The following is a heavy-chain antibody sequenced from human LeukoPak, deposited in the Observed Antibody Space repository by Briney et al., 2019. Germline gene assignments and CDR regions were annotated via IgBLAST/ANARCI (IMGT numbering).Heavy chain of an antibody. V-gene: IGHV1-69*04. Sequence: SVEVSCKASGGTFSSYAISWVRQAPGQGLEVMGRIIPIFGRANYAQKFQGRVTITTDKSTSTAYMELSRLRSEDTAVYYCARDYVSYYYYMDVWGKGTTVTVSS. CDR1: GGTFSSYA. CDR3: ARDYVSYYYYMDV. D-gene: IGHD3-16*01. J-gene: IGHJ6*03. CDR2: IIPIFGRA.